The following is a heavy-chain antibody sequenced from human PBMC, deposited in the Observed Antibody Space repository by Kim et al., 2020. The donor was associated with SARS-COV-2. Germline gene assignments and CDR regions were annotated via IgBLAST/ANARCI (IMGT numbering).Heavy chain of an antibody. CDR3: ARDARPLGYGMDV. Sequence: SQTLSLTCAISGDSVSSNSAAWNWIRQSPSRGLEWLGRTYYRSKWSSDYAVYLKSRININADTSKNQFSLQLDSVTPEYTAVYFCARDARPLGYGMDVWG. J-gene: IGHJ6*02. CDR2: TYYRSKWSS. D-gene: IGHD6-6*01. CDR1: GDSVSSNSAA. V-gene: IGHV6-1*01.